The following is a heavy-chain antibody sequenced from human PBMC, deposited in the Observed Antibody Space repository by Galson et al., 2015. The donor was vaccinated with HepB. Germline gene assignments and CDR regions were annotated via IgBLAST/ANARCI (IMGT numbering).Heavy chain of an antibody. V-gene: IGHV1-18*04. Sequence: SVKVSCKASGYTFTSYGISWVRQAPGQGLEWMGWISAYNGNTNYAQKLQGRVTMTTDTSTSTAYMELRSLRSDDTAVYYCASRITMIAVGGGRNAFDIWGQGTMVTVSS. J-gene: IGHJ3*02. D-gene: IGHD3-22*01. CDR2: ISAYNGNT. CDR3: ASRITMIAVGGGRNAFDI. CDR1: GYTFTSYG.